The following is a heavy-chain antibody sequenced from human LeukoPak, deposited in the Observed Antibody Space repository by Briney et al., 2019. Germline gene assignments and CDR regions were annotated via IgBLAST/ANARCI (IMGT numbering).Heavy chain of an antibody. CDR1: GGTFRNYV. CDR2: IIPIFGAA. V-gene: IGHV1-69*13. CDR3: ARVASPSGYCSGGSCYLLDY. Sequence: ASVKVSCKASGGTFRNYVISWVRQAPGQGLEWMGGIIPIFGAANYGQRSQGRVTITADESTNTAYMELSSLRSDDTAVYYCARVASPSGYCSGGSCYLLDYWGQGTLVTVSS. J-gene: IGHJ4*02. D-gene: IGHD2-15*01.